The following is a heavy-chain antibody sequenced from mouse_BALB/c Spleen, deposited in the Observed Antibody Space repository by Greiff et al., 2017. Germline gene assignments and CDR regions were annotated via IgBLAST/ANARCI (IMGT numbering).Heavy chain of an antibody. J-gene: IGHJ4*01. CDR3: ARKKGSSGYYAMDY. CDR1: GFSLTSYG. Sequence: VQVVESGPGLVQPSQSLSITCTVSGFSLTSYGVHWVRQSPGKGLEWLGVIWSGGSTDYNAAFISRLSISKDNSKSQVFFKMNSLQANDTAIYYCARKKGSSGYYAMDYWGQGTSVTVSS. V-gene: IGHV2-2*02. CDR2: IWSGGST. D-gene: IGHD3-1*01.